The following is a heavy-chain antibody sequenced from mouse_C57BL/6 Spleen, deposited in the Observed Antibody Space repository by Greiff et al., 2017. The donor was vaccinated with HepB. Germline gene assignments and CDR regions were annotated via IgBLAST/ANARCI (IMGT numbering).Heavy chain of an antibody. CDR1: GYTFTDYY. J-gene: IGHJ4*01. CDR2: IYPGSGNT. V-gene: IGHV1-76*01. CDR3: ASGLRDYASSCGMDY. D-gene: IGHD1-1*01. Sequence: QVQLQQSGAELVRPGASVKLSCKASGYTFTDYYINWVKQRPGQGLEWIARIYPGSGNTYYNEKFKGKATLTAEKSSSTAYMQLSSLTSEDSAVYFCASGLRDYASSCGMDYWGQGTSVTVSS.